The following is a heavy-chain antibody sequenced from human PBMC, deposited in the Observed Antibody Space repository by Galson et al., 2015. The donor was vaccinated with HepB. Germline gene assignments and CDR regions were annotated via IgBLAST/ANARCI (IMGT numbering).Heavy chain of an antibody. CDR2: IIPIFGIA. CDR1: GGTFSSYA. V-gene: IGHV1-69*13. D-gene: IGHD6-13*01. Sequence: SVKVSCKASGGTFSSYAISWVRQAPGQGLEWMGGIIPIFGIANYAQKFQGRVTITADESTSTAYMELSSLRSEDTAVYYCARGGSPTPNYYYYGMDVWGQGTTVTVSS. CDR3: ARGGSPTPNYYYYGMDV. J-gene: IGHJ6*02.